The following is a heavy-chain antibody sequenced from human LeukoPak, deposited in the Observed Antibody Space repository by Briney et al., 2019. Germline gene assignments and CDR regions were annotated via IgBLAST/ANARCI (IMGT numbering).Heavy chain of an antibody. CDR2: ISYDGGNK. CDR1: GFTFSSYA. Sequence: GSLRLSCAASGFTFSSYAMHWVRQAPGKGLEWVAVISYDGGNKYYADSVKGRFTISRDNSKNTLYLQVNSLRAEDTAVYYCAREWYCSSTSCYMSDAFDIWGQGTMVTVSS. CDR3: AREWYCSSTSCYMSDAFDI. J-gene: IGHJ3*02. D-gene: IGHD2-2*02. V-gene: IGHV3-30-3*01.